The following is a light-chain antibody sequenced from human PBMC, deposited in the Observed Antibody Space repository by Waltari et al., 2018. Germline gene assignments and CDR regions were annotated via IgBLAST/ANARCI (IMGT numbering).Light chain of an antibody. CDR2: EVS. Sequence: QSALPQPPSASGSPGQSVTISCTGPGRDFRDYDFVSWYQQHPGKVPKVILYEVSKRSSGVPDRFSGSKSGNTASLTVSGLQAEDEADYYCSSFAGRWIFGGGTKLTVL. CDR1: GRDFRDYDF. CDR3: SSFAGRWI. V-gene: IGLV2-8*01. J-gene: IGLJ2*01.